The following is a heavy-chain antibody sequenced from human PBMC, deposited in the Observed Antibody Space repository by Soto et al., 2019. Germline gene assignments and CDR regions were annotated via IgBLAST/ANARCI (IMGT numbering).Heavy chain of an antibody. V-gene: IGHV3-23*01. CDR1: GFPFSTKA. D-gene: IGHD6-19*01. CDR3: GKERRGSGWFVCDY. Sequence: VQLLESGGGLVQPGGSLRLSGAASGFPFSTKALSGVRRPPGKGGGGVSVISGGGNDASYADSVRGRFTISRDNSRDTLYLQMNSLRADDTAVYYCGKERRGSGWFVCDYWGQGELVTVSS. CDR2: ISGGGNDA. J-gene: IGHJ4*02.